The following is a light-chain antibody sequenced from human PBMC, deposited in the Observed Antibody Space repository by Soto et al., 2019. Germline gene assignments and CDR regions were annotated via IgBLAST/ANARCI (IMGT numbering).Light chain of an antibody. CDR1: SGDVGGYNY. CDR3: GTWDSSLSVVV. Sequence: QTVLTQPASVSGSPGQSITISCTGTSGDVGGYNYVSWYQQHPGEAPKLLIDDDDNRPSGISDRFSGSKSGTSATLGITGLQTGDEADYFCGTWDSSLSVVVFGGGTKVTVL. CDR2: DDD. J-gene: IGLJ2*01. V-gene: IGLV1-51*01.